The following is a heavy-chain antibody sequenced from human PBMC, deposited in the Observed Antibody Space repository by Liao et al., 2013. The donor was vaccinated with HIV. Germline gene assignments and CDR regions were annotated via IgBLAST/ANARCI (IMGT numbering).Heavy chain of an antibody. CDR1: GGSFSTYY. CDR3: LGTTAFPPLDY. CDR2: LNHSGST. Sequence: QVQLQQWGAGLLKPSETLSLTCAVYGGSFSTYYWSWIRQPPGKGLEWIGELNHSGSTNYNPSLKSRVTMSVDTSKNQFSLKLSSVTAADTAVYYCLGTTAFPPLDYWGQGTLVTVSS. V-gene: IGHV4-34*02. J-gene: IGHJ4*02. D-gene: IGHD4-17*01.